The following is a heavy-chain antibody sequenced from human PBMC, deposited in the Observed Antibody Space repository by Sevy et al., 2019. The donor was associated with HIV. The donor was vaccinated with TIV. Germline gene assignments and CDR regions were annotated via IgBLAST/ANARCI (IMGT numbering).Heavy chain of an antibody. V-gene: IGHV3-9*01. CDR2: ISWNSGSI. D-gene: IGHD5-18*01. CDR3: AKGYRYGLPIQYGMDV. CDR1: GFTFDDYA. Sequence: GGSLRLSCAASGFTFDDYAIYWVRQAPGMGLEWVSGISWNSGSIGYADSVKGRFTISRDNAKNSLYLQMNSLRPEDTALYYCAKGYRYGLPIQYGMDVWGQWTTVTVSS. J-gene: IGHJ6*02.